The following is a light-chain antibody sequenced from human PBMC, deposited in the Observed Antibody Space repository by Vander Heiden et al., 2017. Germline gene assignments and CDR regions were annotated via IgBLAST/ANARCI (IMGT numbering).Light chain of an antibody. CDR2: GNS. J-gene: IGLJ2*01. Sequence: SVLTQPPSVSGAPGQRVTISCPGSTSNIGAGYDVPRYQHLPGTAPNLLIYGNSNRPSGVPDRFSGSKSGTSASLAITGLQAEEEADYYCQSYDSSLSGWVFGGGTKLTVL. CDR1: TSNIGAGYD. V-gene: IGLV1-40*01. CDR3: QSYDSSLSGWV.